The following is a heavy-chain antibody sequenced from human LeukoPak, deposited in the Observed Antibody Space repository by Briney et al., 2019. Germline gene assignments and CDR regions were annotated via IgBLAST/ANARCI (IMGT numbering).Heavy chain of an antibody. Sequence: GGSLRLSCAASGFTFSSYSMNGVRQAPGKGLEWVANIKQDGSEKYYVDSVKGRFTISRDNAKNSLYLQMNSLRAEDTAVYYCARDRSSGLRLYARAFDIWGQGTMVTVSS. D-gene: IGHD5-12*01. CDR3: ARDRSSGLRLYARAFDI. CDR2: IKQDGSEK. J-gene: IGHJ3*02. V-gene: IGHV3-7*01. CDR1: GFTFSSYS.